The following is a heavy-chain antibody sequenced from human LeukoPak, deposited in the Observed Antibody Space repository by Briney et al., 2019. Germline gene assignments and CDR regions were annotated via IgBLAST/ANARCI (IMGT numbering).Heavy chain of an antibody. V-gene: IGHV1-24*01. Sequence: ASVKVSCKVSGYTLTELSMHWVRQAPGKGLEWMGGFDPEDGETIYAQKFQGRVTMTEDTSTDTAYMELSSLRSEDTAAYYCATRTRLGVGATPLNYYMDVWGKGTTATISS. CDR3: ATRTRLGVGATPLNYYMDV. CDR2: FDPEDGET. CDR1: GYTLTELS. D-gene: IGHD1-26*01. J-gene: IGHJ6*03.